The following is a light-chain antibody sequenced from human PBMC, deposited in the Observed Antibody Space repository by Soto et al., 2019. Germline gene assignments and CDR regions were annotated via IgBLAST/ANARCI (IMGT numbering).Light chain of an antibody. CDR1: SSSLGRNT. J-gene: IGLJ3*02. CDR2: SNN. V-gene: IGLV1-44*01. CDR3: AAWDVSLNGWV. Sequence: QAVVTQPPSASATPGQRVTISCSGSSSSLGRNTVDWYQQLPGTAPKLLVYSNNQRPSGVPDRFSGSKSGTSGSLAISGLQSEDEADYYCAAWDVSLNGWVFGGGTKLTVL.